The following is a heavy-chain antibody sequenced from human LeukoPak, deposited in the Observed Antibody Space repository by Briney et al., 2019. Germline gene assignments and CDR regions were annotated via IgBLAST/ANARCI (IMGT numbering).Heavy chain of an antibody. V-gene: IGHV1-69*05. D-gene: IGHD2-8*01. Sequence: ASVKVSCKASGGTFSSYAISWVRQAPGQGLEWMGGIIPIFGTANYAQKFQGRVTITTDESTSTAYMELKRLRSEDTGVDYCSRVVYANYYYYYMDVWGKGTTVTVSS. CDR3: SRVVYANYYYYYMDV. J-gene: IGHJ6*03. CDR2: IIPIFGTA. CDR1: GGTFSSYA.